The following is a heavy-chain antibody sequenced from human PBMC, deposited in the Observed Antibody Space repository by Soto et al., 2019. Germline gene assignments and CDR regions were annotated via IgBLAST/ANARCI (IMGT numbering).Heavy chain of an antibody. CDR1: GFSLSTSGVG. CDR3: AHNRGGYCSGGSCYGDAFDI. V-gene: IGHV2-5*01. D-gene: IGHD2-15*01. J-gene: IGHJ3*02. CDR2: IYWNDDK. Sequence: SGPTLVTPTQTLTLTCTFSGFSLSTSGVGVGWIRQPPGKALEWLALIYWNDDKRYSPTLKSRLTITKDTFKNQVVLTMTNMDPVDTATYYCAHNRGGYCSGGSCYGDAFDIWGQGTMVTVSS.